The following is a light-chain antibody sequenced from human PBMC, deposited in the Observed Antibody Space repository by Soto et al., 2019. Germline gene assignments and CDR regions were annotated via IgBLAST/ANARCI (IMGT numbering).Light chain of an antibody. CDR2: GAS. J-gene: IGKJ4*01. CDR1: QSVSSSY. V-gene: IGKV3-20*01. CDR3: QQYDSSPLT. Sequence: DIVLTQSPGTLSLSPGERATLSCRASQSVSSSYLAWYQQNPGQAPRLLIYGASSRATGIPDRFSGSGSGTDFALTISRLEPEDFAVYYCQQYDSSPLTFGGGPKVEIK.